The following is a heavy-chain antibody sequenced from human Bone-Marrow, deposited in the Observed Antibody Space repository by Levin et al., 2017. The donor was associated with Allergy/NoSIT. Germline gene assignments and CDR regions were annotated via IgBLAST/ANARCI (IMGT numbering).Heavy chain of an antibody. V-gene: IGHV1-69*06. D-gene: IGHD3-22*01. CDR2: IIPVFGTA. CDR1: GGTFSSYT. J-gene: IGHJ2*01. Sequence: KISCKASGGTFSSYTYTWVRQAPGQGLEWMGGIIPVFGTANFAQKFQDRVTITADKSTSTVYMELSRLRSEDTAVYFCARDRDYYDSRNWYFDLWGRGTLVTVSS. CDR3: ARDRDYYDSRNWYFDL.